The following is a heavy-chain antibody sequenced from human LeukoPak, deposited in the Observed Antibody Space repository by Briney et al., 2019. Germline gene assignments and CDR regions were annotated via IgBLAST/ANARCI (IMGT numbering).Heavy chain of an antibody. CDR1: GFTFSSYW. V-gene: IGHV3-74*01. J-gene: IGHJ4*02. CDR2: INPGGSSI. Sequence: PGRSLRPSCAASGFTFSSYWMHWVRQVPGKGLVWVARINPGGSSITYADSVKGRFTISRDNAKNTLYLQMDSLRAEDTGVYYCARSNQADDYWGQGTLVTASS. CDR3: ARSNQADDY. D-gene: IGHD1-14*01.